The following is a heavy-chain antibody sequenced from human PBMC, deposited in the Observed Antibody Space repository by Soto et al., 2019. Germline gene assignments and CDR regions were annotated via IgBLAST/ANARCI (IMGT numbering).Heavy chain of an antibody. V-gene: IGHV3-9*01. CDR2: ISWNSGSI. D-gene: IGHD7-27*01. CDR3: ARGNWEVDY. CDR1: GFTFDDYA. Sequence: EVQLVESGGGLVQPGRSLRLSCAASGFTFDDYAMHWVRQAPGKGLEWVSGISWNSGSIGYADSVKGRFTISRDNAKNSLYLQMNSLRAEDTAVYYCARGNWEVDYWGQGTLVTVSS. J-gene: IGHJ4*02.